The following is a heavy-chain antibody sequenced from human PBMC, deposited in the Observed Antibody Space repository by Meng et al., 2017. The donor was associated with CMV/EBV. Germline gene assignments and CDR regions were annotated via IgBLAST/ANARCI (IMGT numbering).Heavy chain of an antibody. CDR3: ARGGIRYPYYYGMDVFDY. Sequence: ASVKVSCKASGYTFTSYGISWVRQAPGQGLEWMGWISAYNGNTNYAQKLQGRVTMTTDTSTSTAYMELRSLRSDDTAVYYCARGGIRYPYYYGMDVFDYWGQGTLVTVSS. V-gene: IGHV1-18*01. CDR1: GYTFTSYG. CDR2: ISAYNGNT. J-gene: IGHJ4*02. D-gene: IGHD4-17*01.